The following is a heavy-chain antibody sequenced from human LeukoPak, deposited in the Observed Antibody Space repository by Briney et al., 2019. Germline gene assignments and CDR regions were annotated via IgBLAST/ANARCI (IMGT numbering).Heavy chain of an antibody. CDR1: GFTFSSYG. CDR3: ARRLQGFDP. V-gene: IGHV3-30*03. CDR2: ISYDGSNK. D-gene: IGHD4-11*01. Sequence: PGGSLRLFCAASGFTFSSYGMHWVRQAPGKGLEWVAVISYDGSNKYYADSVKGRFTISRDNSKNTLYLQMNSLRAEDTAVYYCARRLQGFDPWGRGTLVTVSS. J-gene: IGHJ5*02.